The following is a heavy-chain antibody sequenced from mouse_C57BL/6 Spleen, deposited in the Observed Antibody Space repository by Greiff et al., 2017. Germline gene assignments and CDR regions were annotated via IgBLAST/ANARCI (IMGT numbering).Heavy chain of an antibody. V-gene: IGHV1-15*01. CDR3: TRKEYGSSPSYWYFDV. CDR1: GYTFTDYE. D-gene: IGHD1-1*01. J-gene: IGHJ1*03. CDR2: IDPETGGT. Sequence: VQLQQSGAELVRPGASVTLSCKASGYTFTDYEMHWVKQTPVHGLEWIGAIDPETGGTAYNQKFKGKAILTADKSSSTAYMELRSLTSEDSAVYYCTRKEYGSSPSYWYFDVWGTGTTVTV.